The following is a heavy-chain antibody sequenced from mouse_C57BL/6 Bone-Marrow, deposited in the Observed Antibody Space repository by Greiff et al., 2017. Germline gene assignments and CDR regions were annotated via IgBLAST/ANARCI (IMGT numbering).Heavy chain of an antibody. V-gene: IGHV3-6*01. Sequence: EVKLMESGPGLVKPSQSLSLTCSVTGYSITSGYYWNWIRQFPGNKLEWMGYISYDGSNNYNPSLQNRISITRDTSKNQFILKLNSVTTENTATYYCATVTTALTAGEFDVWGTGTTVTVSS. J-gene: IGHJ1*03. CDR2: ISYDGSN. D-gene: IGHD1-2*01. CDR3: ATVTTALTAGEFDV. CDR1: GYSITSGYY.